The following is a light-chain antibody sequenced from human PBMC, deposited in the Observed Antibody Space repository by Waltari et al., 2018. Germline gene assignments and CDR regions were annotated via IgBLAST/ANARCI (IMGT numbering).Light chain of an antibody. CDR2: GAS. J-gene: IGKJ2*01. CDR1: QTITHY. Sequence: IQMTQSPSSLSASVGDRVTITCRASQTITHYLNWYQQKPGKAPKLLIYGASSLQSAVPSRFSGSGSVTDFTLTISSLQPDDFATYYCQQTCSDPPHTFGQGTKLEIK. V-gene: IGKV1-39*01. CDR3: QQTCSDPPHT.